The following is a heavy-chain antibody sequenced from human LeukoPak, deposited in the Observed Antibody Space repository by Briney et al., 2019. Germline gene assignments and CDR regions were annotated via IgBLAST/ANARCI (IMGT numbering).Heavy chain of an antibody. D-gene: IGHD3-22*01. CDR3: ARSGAYYYDSSGYTKRFDP. Sequence: ASVKVSFTASGYTFTSYGISGVGQAPGQGGERMGWISAYNGNTNYEQKLQGRVTMTTDTSTSTAYMELRSLRSDDPAVYYCARSGAYYYDSSGYTKRFDPWGQGTLVTVSS. CDR2: ISAYNGNT. V-gene: IGHV1-18*01. J-gene: IGHJ5*02. CDR1: GYTFTSYG.